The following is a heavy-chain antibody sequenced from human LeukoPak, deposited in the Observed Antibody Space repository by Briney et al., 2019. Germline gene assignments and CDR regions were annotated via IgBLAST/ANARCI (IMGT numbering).Heavy chain of an antibody. Sequence: KPSETLSLTCSVSGGPISSYYWSWIRQPPGKGLEWIGYMYYSGSTNYNPSLKSRVTISVDTSKNQFSLKLSSVTAADTAVYYCARISYGSGSYPTYYFDYWGQGTLVTVSS. J-gene: IGHJ4*02. CDR1: GGPISSYY. CDR3: ARISYGSGSYPTYYFDY. V-gene: IGHV4-59*12. CDR2: MYYSGST. D-gene: IGHD3-10*01.